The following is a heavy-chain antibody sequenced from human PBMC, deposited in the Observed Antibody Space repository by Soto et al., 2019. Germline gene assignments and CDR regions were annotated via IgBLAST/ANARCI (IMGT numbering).Heavy chain of an antibody. Sequence: EVQLVESGGGLVKPGGSLRLSCAASGFTFSSYSMNWVRQAPGKGLEWVSSISSSSSYIYYADSVKGRFTISRDNAKNSLYRQMNSLRAEDTAVYYCASAADTAMVYWYFDLWGRGTLVTVSS. CDR2: ISSSSSYI. D-gene: IGHD5-18*01. CDR3: ASAADTAMVYWYFDL. CDR1: GFTFSSYS. V-gene: IGHV3-21*01. J-gene: IGHJ2*01.